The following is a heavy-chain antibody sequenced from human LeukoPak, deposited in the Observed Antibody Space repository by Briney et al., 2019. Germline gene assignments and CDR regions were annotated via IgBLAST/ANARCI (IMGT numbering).Heavy chain of an antibody. CDR1: GGSISSSSYY. J-gene: IGHJ4*02. V-gene: IGHV4-39*07. CDR3: ARGPVVVVAATHYFDS. CDR2: FYYTGIT. Sequence: SETLSLTCTVSGGSISSSSYYWGWIRQPPGKGLEWIGSFYYTGITYFNPSLKGRVTVSVDTSRKHFSLKLTSVTAADTAVYYCARGPVVVVAATHYFDSWGQGTLVTVSS. D-gene: IGHD2-15*01.